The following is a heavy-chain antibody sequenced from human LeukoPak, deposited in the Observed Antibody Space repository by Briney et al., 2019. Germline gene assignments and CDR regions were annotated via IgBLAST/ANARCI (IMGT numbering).Heavy chain of an antibody. D-gene: IGHD4-17*01. Sequence: GASVKGSCKASGYTFTGYYMHWVRQAPGQGLEWMGWINPNSGGTNCAQKFQGRVTMTRDTSISTAYMELSRLRFDDTAVYYCASGDYGDPPLNYWGQGTLVTVSS. J-gene: IGHJ4*02. V-gene: IGHV1-2*02. CDR3: ASGDYGDPPLNY. CDR2: INPNSGGT. CDR1: GYTFTGYY.